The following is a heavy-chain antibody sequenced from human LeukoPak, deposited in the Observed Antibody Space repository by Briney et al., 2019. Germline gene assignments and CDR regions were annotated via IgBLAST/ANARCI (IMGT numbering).Heavy chain of an antibody. CDR1: GFTFRNYA. CDR3: ARVSYCSSSDCSFDY. J-gene: IGHJ4*02. CDR2: IWYDGSDK. V-gene: IGHV3-33*01. Sequence: GRSLRLSCAASGFTFRNYAMHWVRQAPGKGLEWVAVIWYDGSDKYYADSVKGRFTISRDNSKNTLYLQMNSLRAEDTAVYYCARVSYCSSSDCSFDYWGQGTLVTVSS. D-gene: IGHD2-2*01.